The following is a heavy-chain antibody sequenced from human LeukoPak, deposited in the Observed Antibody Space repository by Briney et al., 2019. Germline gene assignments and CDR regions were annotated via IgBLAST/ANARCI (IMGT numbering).Heavy chain of an antibody. V-gene: IGHV3-43*02. CDR3: AKDLKRDSSGWATDAFDI. J-gene: IGHJ3*02. Sequence: GGSLRLSCAASGFTFDDYAMHWVRQAPGKGLEWVSLISGDGGSTYYADSVKGRFTISGDNSKNSLYLQMNSLRTEDTALYYCAKDLKRDSSGWATDAFDIWGQGTMVTVSS. D-gene: IGHD6-19*01. CDR2: ISGDGGST. CDR1: GFTFDDYA.